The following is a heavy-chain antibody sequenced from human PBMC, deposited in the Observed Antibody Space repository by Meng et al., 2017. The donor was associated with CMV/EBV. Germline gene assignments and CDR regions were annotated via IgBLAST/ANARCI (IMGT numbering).Heavy chain of an antibody. CDR3: ARGGGGRTNRGMDV. Sequence: SETLSLTCTVPGGSISSYYWSWIRQPPGKGLEWIGYIYYSGSTNYNPSLKSRVTISVDTSKNQFSLKLSSVTAADTAVYYCARGGGGRTNRGMDVWGQGTTVTVSS. J-gene: IGHJ6*02. CDR2: IYYSGST. D-gene: IGHD1-14*01. V-gene: IGHV4-59*01. CDR1: GGSISSYY.